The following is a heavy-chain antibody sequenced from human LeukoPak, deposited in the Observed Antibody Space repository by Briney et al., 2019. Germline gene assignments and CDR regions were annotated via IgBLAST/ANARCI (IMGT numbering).Heavy chain of an antibody. J-gene: IGHJ4*02. V-gene: IGHV3-7*01. CDR2: INQDGSEK. CDR1: GFTFSTYW. CDR3: ARDRALYDSRRGYYYTEDDY. D-gene: IGHD3-22*01. Sequence: GGSLRLSCAASGFTFSTYWMSWVRQAPGKGLEWVANINQDGSEKYSVDSVKGRFTISRDSAKSSLYLQMNNLRADDTAVYYCARDRALYDSRRGYYYTEDDYWGQGTLVTVSS.